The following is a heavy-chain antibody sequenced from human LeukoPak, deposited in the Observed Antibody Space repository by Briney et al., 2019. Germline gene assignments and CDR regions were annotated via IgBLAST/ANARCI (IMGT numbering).Heavy chain of an antibody. D-gene: IGHD6-6*01. CDR2: ISSNGGNT. V-gene: IGHV3-64*04. CDR1: GFTFSSYA. CDR3: AKWKYSNSGIDDY. J-gene: IGHJ4*02. Sequence: GGSLRLSCSASGFTFSSYAMHWVRQAPGKGLEYVSAISSNGGNTYYADSVKGRFTISRDNSKNMLHLQMNSLRAEDTAVYYCAKWKYSNSGIDDYWGQGTLVTVSP.